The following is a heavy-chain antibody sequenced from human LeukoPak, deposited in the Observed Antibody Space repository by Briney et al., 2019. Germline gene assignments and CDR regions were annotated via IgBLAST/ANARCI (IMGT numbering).Heavy chain of an antibody. CDR1: GGSISSHY. D-gene: IGHD5-12*01. J-gene: IGHJ6*02. CDR2: IYYSGST. CDR3: ARSPGYDYYYYYGMDV. V-gene: IGHV4-59*11. Sequence: SETLSLTCTVSGGSISSHYWSWIRQPPGKGLEWIGYIYYSGSTNYNPSLKSRVTISVDTSKNQFSLKLSSVTAADTAVYYCARSPGYDYYYYYGMDVWGQGTTVTVSS.